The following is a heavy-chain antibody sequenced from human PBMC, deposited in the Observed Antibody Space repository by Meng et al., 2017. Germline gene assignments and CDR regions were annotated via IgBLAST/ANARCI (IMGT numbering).Heavy chain of an antibody. CDR2: ISYDGSNK. Sequence: VELLWSGGGLVQPGRALGLSCAASGFTFSSYAMHWVRQAPGKGLEWVAVISYDGSNKYYADSVKGRFTISRDNSKNTLYLQMNSLRAEDTAVYYCASMGYWGQGTLVTVSS. V-gene: IGHV3-30*01. CDR1: GFTFSSYA. D-gene: IGHD3-10*01. CDR3: ASMGY. J-gene: IGHJ4*02.